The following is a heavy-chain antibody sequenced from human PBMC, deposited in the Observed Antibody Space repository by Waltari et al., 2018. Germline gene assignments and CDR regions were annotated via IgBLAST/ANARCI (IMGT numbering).Heavy chain of an antibody. CDR3: AAAYYYDSSGYPH. J-gene: IGHJ4*02. D-gene: IGHD3-22*01. CDR2: INHSGST. Sequence: GKGLEWIGEINHSGSTNYNPSLKTRVTISIDTSKNQFSLKLSSVTAADTAVYYCAAAYYYDSSGYPHWGQGTLVTVSS. V-gene: IGHV4-34*01.